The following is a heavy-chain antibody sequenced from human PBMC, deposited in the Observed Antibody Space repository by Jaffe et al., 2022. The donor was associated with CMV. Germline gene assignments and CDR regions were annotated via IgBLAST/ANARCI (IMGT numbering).Heavy chain of an antibody. CDR3: ARVVTIFGVVQGAFDI. CDR1: GFTFSSYG. V-gene: IGHV3-33*01. D-gene: IGHD3-3*01. CDR2: IWYDGSNK. J-gene: IGHJ3*02. Sequence: QVQLVESGGGVVQPGRSLRLSCAASGFTFSSYGMHWVRQAPGKGLEWVAVIWYDGSNKYYADSVKGRFTISRDNSKNTLYLQMNSLRAEDTAVYYCARVVTIFGVVQGAFDIWGQGTMVTVSS.